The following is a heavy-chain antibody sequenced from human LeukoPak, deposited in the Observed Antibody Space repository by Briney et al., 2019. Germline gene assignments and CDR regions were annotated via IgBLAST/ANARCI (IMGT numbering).Heavy chain of an antibody. Sequence: GGSLRLSCAASGFTFSLYEMNWVRQAPGKGLEWVSYISSSGSIIYFADSVRGRFTVSRDNAKNSLYLQMNSLRAEDTAVYYCVRDVGGFDIWGQGTMVTVSS. V-gene: IGHV3-48*03. CDR1: GFTFSLYE. CDR3: VRDVGGFDI. CDR2: ISSSGSII. D-gene: IGHD3-16*01. J-gene: IGHJ3*02.